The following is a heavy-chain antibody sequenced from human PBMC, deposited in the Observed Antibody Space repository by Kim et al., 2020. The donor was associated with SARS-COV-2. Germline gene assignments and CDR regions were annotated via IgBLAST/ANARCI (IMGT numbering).Heavy chain of an antibody. D-gene: IGHD6-13*01. J-gene: IGHJ4*02. CDR2: IYYSGST. CDR3: SRGPAGTLVDY. Sequence: SETLSLTCTVSSGSISSYYWSWIRQPPGKGLEWIGYIYYSGSTNYNPSLKSRVTITVDTSKNQFSLKLSSVTAADTAVYYCSRGPAGTLVDYWGQGTLVTVSS. V-gene: IGHV4-59*13. CDR1: SGSISSYY.